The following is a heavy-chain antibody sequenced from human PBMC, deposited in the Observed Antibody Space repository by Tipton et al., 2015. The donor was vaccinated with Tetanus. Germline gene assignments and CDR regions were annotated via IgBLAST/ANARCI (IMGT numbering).Heavy chain of an antibody. CDR3: ARVHCSSTSCYRYFDY. CDR2: IYYSGST. CDR1: GGSISSYY. V-gene: IGHV4-59*01. Sequence: GSLRLSCTVSGGSISSYYWSWIRQPPGKGLEWIGYIYYSGSTNYNPSLKSRVTISVDTSKNQFSLKLSSVTAADTAVYYCARVHCSSTSCYRYFDYWGQGTLVTVSS. J-gene: IGHJ4*02. D-gene: IGHD2-2*02.